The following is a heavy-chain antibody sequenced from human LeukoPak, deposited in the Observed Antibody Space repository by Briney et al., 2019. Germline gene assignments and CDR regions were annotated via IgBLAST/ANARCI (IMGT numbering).Heavy chain of an antibody. CDR1: GFTFSSYA. J-gene: IGHJ4*02. V-gene: IGHV3-23*01. D-gene: IGHD2-21*02. CDR2: ISGSGGNT. Sequence: QPGGSLRLSCAASGFTFSSYAMSWVRQAPGKGLEWVSGISGSGGNTYNADSVKGRFTISRDNSKNTLYLQMNSLRAEDTAVYYCAKGRTTVVVTAIPNWGQGTLVTVSS. CDR3: AKGRTTVVVTAIPN.